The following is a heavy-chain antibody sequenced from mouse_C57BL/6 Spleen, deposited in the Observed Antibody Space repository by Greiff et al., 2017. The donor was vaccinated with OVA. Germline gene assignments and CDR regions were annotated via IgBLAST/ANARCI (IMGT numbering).Heavy chain of an antibody. CDR1: GFTFSDYG. J-gene: IGHJ2*01. D-gene: IGHD1-1*01. Sequence: EVMLVESGGGLVKPGGSLKLSCAASGFTFSDYGMHWVRQAPEKGLEWVAYISSGSSTIYYADTVKGRFTISRDNAKNTLFLQMTSLRSEDTAMYYCARSYGSSYPYYFDYWGQGTTLTVSS. CDR3: ARSYGSSYPYYFDY. V-gene: IGHV5-17*01. CDR2: ISSGSSTI.